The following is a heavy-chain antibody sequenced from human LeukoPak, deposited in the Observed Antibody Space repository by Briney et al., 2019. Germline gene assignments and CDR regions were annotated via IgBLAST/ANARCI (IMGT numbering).Heavy chain of an antibody. D-gene: IGHD4-11*01. V-gene: IGHV4-30-2*01. CDR3: ATRMTTGDKFDS. CDR1: GGSISSGNYS. CDR2: IQHSLT. Sequence: SETLSLACTVSGGSISSGNYSWSWIPQPQGKGLEWIRYIQHSLTSYNPSLKSRVTISVDRSKNQFSLKVSSVIAADTAVYYCATRMTTGDKFDSWGQGTRVTVSS. J-gene: IGHJ4*02.